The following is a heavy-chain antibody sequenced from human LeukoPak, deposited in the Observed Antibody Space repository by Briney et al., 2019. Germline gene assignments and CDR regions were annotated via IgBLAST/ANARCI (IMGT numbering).Heavy chain of an antibody. CDR2: IRTTAEGAKYA. V-gene: IGHV3-48*02. CDR1: GFSFTDYP. Sequence: GGSLRLPCAASGFSFTDYPMNGVRQAAGKGLEWISNIRTTAEGAKYAYYADSVKGRVTISRDDGKNTLYLHMNSLRDDDTAVYYCATDQRYAFDYWGQGILVTVSS. CDR3: ATDQRYAFDY. J-gene: IGHJ4*02. D-gene: IGHD3-9*01.